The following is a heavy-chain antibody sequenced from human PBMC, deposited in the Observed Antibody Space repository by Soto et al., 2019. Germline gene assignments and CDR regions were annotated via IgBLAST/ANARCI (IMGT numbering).Heavy chain of an antibody. V-gene: IGHV3-21*01. J-gene: IGHJ6*02. D-gene: IGHD3-3*01. CDR3: ARDPLSYYDFWSGHIGARFGMDV. CDR2: ISSSSSYI. CDR1: GFTFSSYS. Sequence: EVQLVESGGGLVKPGGSLRLSCAASGFTFSSYSMNWVRQAPGKGLEWVSSISSSSSYIYYADSVKGRFTISRDNAKNSLYLQMNSLRAEDTAVYYCARDPLSYYDFWSGHIGARFGMDVWGQGTTDTVSS.